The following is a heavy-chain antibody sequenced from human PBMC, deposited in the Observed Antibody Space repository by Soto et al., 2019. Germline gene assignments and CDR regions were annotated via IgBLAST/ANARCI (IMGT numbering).Heavy chain of an antibody. Sequence: QVQLVQSGAEVKKPGSSVKVSCKASGGTFSSYAISWVRQAPGQGLEWMGGIIPIFGTANYAQKFQGRVTITADESTSTAYMELSSLRSEDTAVYYCARDIVVVPAAILGNWFDPWGRGTLVTVSS. D-gene: IGHD2-2*02. CDR1: GGTFSSYA. V-gene: IGHV1-69*01. J-gene: IGHJ5*02. CDR3: ARDIVVVPAAILGNWFDP. CDR2: IIPIFGTA.